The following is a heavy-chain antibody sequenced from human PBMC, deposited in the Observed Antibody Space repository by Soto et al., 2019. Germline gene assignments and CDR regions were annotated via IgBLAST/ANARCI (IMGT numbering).Heavy chain of an antibody. CDR2: IYYGGST. CDR3: AGSKAGWFDP. J-gene: IGHJ5*02. CDR1: GGSISSGGYY. Sequence: SETLSLTCTVSGGSISSGGYYWSWIRQHPGKGLEWIGYIYYGGSTYYNPSLKSRVTISVDTSKNQFSLKLSSVTAADTAVYYCAGSKAGWFDPWGQGTLVTVPQ. V-gene: IGHV4-31*03.